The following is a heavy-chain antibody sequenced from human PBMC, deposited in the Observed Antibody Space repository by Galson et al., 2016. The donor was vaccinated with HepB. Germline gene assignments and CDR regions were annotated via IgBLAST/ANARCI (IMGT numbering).Heavy chain of an antibody. J-gene: IGHJ4*02. D-gene: IGHD3-16*02. Sequence: SLRLSCAASGYAFRNYIMNWVRQSPGKGLEWVTSISSSGRSIYYADSVKGRFTISRDNTKNSLYLQMNSLRADDTAVYYCARAPTMITFGGLIVGDLYYWGQGTLVTVSS. CDR1: GYAFRNYI. CDR3: ARAPTMITFGGLIVGDLYY. V-gene: IGHV3-21*01. CDR2: ISSSGRSI.